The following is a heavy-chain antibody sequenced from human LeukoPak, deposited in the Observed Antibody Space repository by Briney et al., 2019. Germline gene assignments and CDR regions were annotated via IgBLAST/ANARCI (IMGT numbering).Heavy chain of an antibody. V-gene: IGHV4-61*02. Sequence: PSETLSLTCTVSGGSISSGSYYWNWIRQPAGKGLEWIGRIYSSGSTNYNPSLKSRVTISVDTSKKQFSLKLSSVTAADTAVYYCARLREITFGGVIGIDYWGQGTLVTVSS. J-gene: IGHJ4*02. CDR2: IYSSGST. D-gene: IGHD3-16*02. CDR1: GGSISSGSYY. CDR3: ARLREITFGGVIGIDY.